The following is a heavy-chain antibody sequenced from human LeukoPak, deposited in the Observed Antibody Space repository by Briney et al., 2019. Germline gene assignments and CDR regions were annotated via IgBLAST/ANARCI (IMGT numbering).Heavy chain of an antibody. Sequence: GESLKISCKGSGCSFTSYWIGWVRQMPGKGLEWMGIIYPGDSDTRYSPSFQGQVTISADKSISTAYLQWSSLKASDTAMYYCARRTGGYSYGYYFDYWGQGTLVTVSS. J-gene: IGHJ4*02. CDR1: GCSFTSYW. CDR3: ARRTGGYSYGYYFDY. V-gene: IGHV5-51*01. CDR2: IYPGDSDT. D-gene: IGHD5-18*01.